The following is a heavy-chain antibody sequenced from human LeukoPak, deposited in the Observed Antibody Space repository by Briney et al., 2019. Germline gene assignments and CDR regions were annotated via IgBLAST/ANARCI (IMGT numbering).Heavy chain of an antibody. V-gene: IGHV4-4*07. Sequence: SETLSLTCTVSGASISSYYWSWIRQPAGKGLEWIGRIYTSGSTNYNPSLKSRVTMSVDTSKNQFSLKLSPVTAADTAVYYCAREGNDLSFDYWGQGTLVTVSS. J-gene: IGHJ4*02. D-gene: IGHD3-10*01. CDR1: GASISSYY. CDR2: IYTSGST. CDR3: AREGNDLSFDY.